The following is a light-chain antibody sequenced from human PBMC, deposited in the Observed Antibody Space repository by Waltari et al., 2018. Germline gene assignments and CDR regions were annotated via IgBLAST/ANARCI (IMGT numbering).Light chain of an antibody. V-gene: IGLV2-14*03. Sequence: QPPLPHPAPVPGLLGHSSPTPRPGGSSPLGPFTFSPWYQQHPGKAPQLMIYDVSKRPSGVSNRFSGSKSGNTASLTIYGLQVEDEADYFCSSYTTTNIVVFGGGTELTVL. CDR3: SSYTTTNIVV. CDR2: DVS. J-gene: IGLJ2*01. CDR1: SSPLGPFTF.